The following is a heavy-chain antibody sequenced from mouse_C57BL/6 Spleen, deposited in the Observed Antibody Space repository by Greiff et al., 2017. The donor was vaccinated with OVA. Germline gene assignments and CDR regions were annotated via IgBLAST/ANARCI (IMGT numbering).Heavy chain of an antibody. V-gene: IGHV1-50*01. CDR3: AAYYSNYGGFDY. J-gene: IGHJ2*01. CDR2: IDPSDSYT. CDR1: GYTFTSYW. Sequence: QVQLQPPGAELVKPGASVQLSCKASGYTFTSYWMQWVKQRPGQGLEWIGEIDPSDSYTNYNQKFKGKATLTVDTSSSTAYLQLSSLTSEDSAVYYCAAYYSNYGGFDYWGQGTTLTVSS. D-gene: IGHD2-5*01.